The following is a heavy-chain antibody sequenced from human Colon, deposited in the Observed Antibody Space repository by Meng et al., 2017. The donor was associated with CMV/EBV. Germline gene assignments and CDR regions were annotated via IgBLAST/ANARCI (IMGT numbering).Heavy chain of an antibody. CDR2: FYSGNTT. J-gene: IGHJ4*02. V-gene: IGHV3-66*02. D-gene: IGHD2-8*01. Sequence: GGSLRLSCAGSGLTLSSMYMHWVRQAPGKGLEWVSVFYSGNTTDYADSLKGRFTVSRDNSKNTLYLQMNSLRPEDTAVYYCARGRRYCPNSRCYFLDHWGQGTAVTVSS. CDR1: GLTLSSMY. CDR3: ARGRRYCPNSRCYFLDH.